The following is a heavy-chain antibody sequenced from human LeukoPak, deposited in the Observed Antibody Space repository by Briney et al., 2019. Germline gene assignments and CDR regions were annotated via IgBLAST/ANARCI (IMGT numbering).Heavy chain of an antibody. CDR2: INHSRYT. CDR3: TRMTTGHDY. V-gene: IGHV4-34*01. D-gene: IGHD4-17*01. CDR1: GVPFDDYY. Sequence: PSETLSLTCGVSGVPFDDYYWIWVRQTPGKGLEWLGEINHSRYTNDSPSLKSRVTLSIDTSRKQFSLKLRSVTVADAGIYYCTRMTTGHDYWGQGTLVTVSS. J-gene: IGHJ4*02.